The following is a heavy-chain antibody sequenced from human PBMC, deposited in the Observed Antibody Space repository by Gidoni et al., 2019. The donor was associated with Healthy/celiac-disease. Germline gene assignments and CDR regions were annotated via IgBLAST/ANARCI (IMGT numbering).Heavy chain of an antibody. CDR1: GFTFRSYA. D-gene: IGHD2-15*01. V-gene: IGHV3-30-3*01. J-gene: IGHJ4*02. Sequence: QVQLVESGGGVVQPGRSLRLSCAASGFTFRSYAMHWVRQAPGKGLEWVAVISYDGSNKYYADSVKGRFTISRDNSKNTLYLQMNSLRAEDTAVYYCARTPGRAAPGHFDYWGQGTLVTVSS. CDR2: ISYDGSNK. CDR3: ARTPGRAAPGHFDY.